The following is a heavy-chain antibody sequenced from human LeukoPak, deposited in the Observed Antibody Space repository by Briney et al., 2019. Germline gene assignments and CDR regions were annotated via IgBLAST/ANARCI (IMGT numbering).Heavy chain of an antibody. V-gene: IGHV4-59*01. J-gene: IGHJ4*02. CDR3: ASQTEQWLGLDY. CDR2: IYYSGST. CDR1: GGSISSYY. D-gene: IGHD6-19*01. Sequence: SETLSLTCTVSGGSISSYYWSWIRQPPGKGLEWIGYIYYSGSTSYNPSLKSRVTISVDTSKNQFSLKLSSVTAADTAVYYCASQTEQWLGLDYWGQGTLVTVSS.